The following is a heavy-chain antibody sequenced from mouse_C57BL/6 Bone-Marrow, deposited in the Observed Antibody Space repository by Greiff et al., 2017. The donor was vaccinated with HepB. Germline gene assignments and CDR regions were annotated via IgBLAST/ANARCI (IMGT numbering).Heavy chain of an antibody. J-gene: IGHJ1*03. CDR3: VSRMGYYYGSSPYWYFDV. CDR2: IRSKSNNYAT. V-gene: IGHV10-1*01. D-gene: IGHD1-1*01. Sequence: EVHLVESGGGLVQPKGSLKLSCAASGFSFNTYAMNWVRQAPGKGLEWVARIRSKSNNYATYYADSVKDRFTISRDDSESMLYLQMNNLKTEDTAMYYCVSRMGYYYGSSPYWYFDVWGTGTTVTVSS. CDR1: GFSFNTYA.